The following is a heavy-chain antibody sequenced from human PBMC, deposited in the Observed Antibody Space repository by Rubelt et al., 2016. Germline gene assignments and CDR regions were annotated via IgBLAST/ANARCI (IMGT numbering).Heavy chain of an antibody. D-gene: IGHD6-13*01. CDR3: ARVVAAGLYYYYYMDV. J-gene: IGHJ6*03. CDR2: ISSSSSTI. CDR1: GFTFSSYS. Sequence: GGGLVKPGGSLRLSCAASGFTFSSYSMNWVRQAPGKGLEWVSYISSSSSTIYYADSVKGRFTVSRDNAKNSLYLQMNSLRAEDTAVYYCARVVAAGLYYYYYMDVWGKGTTVTVSS. V-gene: IGHV3-21*05.